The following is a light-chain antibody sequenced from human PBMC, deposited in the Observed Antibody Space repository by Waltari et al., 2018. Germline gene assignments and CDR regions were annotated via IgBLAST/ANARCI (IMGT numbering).Light chain of an antibody. CDR3: QVWDRNRGPLV. CDR2: YDS. V-gene: IGLV3-21*04. Sequence: SYVLTQPPSVSVAPGKTAGMSCGGKNIGTYSVHWYQQKPGQAPRLVIFYDSDRPSGIPERFSGSNSGNTATLTISRVEAGDEADYYCQVWDRNRGPLVFGGGTKLTVL. CDR1: NIGTYS. J-gene: IGLJ3*02.